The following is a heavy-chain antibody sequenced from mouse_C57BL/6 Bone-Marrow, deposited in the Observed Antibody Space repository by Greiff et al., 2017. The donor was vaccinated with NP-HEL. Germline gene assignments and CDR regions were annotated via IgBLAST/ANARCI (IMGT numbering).Heavy chain of an antibody. V-gene: IGHV1-47*01. Sequence: VKLVESGAELVKPGASVKMSCKASGYTFTTYPIEWMKQNHGKSLEWIGNFHPYNDDTKYNEKFKGKATLTVEKSSSTVYLELSRLTSDDSAVYYCARGYYSNYVFDYWGQGTTLTVSS. CDR3: ARGYYSNYVFDY. CDR2: FHPYNDDT. D-gene: IGHD2-5*01. J-gene: IGHJ2*01. CDR1: GYTFTTYP.